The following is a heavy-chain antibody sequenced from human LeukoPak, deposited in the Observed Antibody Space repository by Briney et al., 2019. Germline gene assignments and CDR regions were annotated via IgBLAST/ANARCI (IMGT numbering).Heavy chain of an antibody. CDR2: IYYSGST. V-gene: IGHV4-59*12. CDR3: ARDAGFYAGIDP. D-gene: IGHD2/OR15-2a*01. Sequence: SETLSPTCTVSGGSISSYYWSWIRQPPGKGLEWIGYIYYSGSTNYNPSLKSRVTISVDTSKNQFSLKVTSVTAADTAVYYCARDAGFYAGIDPWGQGTLVTVSS. CDR1: GGSISSYY. J-gene: IGHJ5*02.